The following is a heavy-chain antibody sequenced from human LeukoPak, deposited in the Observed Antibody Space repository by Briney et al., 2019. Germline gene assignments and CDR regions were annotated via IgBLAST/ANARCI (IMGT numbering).Heavy chain of an antibody. V-gene: IGHV3-23*01. CDR1: GFNFANHA. J-gene: IGHJ4*02. CDR2: ISGGGDIT. Sequence: PGGSLRLSCAASGFNFANHAMSWVRQTAGKGLEWVSAISGGGDITYYADSVKGRYTISRDNSKDTLFLQMDSLRPEDTAVYYCVRSLRSADFWGQGTLVTVSS. CDR3: VRSLRSADF.